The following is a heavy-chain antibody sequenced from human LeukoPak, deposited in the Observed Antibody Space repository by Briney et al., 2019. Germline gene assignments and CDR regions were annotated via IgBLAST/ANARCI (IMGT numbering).Heavy chain of an antibody. V-gene: IGHV3-7*01. CDR1: GFSFSNHY. CDR2: INEDGSNK. CDR3: ARAPLHSSWYYFDY. D-gene: IGHD6-13*01. Sequence: SGGSLRLSCTASGFSFSNHYMRWIRQAPGKGLEWVANINEDGSNKWHLGSVKGRFTVSRDNAKNSLYLQMNSLRAEDTAVYYCARAPLHSSWYYFDYWGQGTLVTVSS. J-gene: IGHJ4*02.